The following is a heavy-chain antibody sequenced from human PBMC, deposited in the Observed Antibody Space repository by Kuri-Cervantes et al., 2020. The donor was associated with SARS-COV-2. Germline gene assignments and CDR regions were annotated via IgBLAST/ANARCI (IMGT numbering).Heavy chain of an antibody. D-gene: IGHD2-2*01. V-gene: IGHV3-23*01. CDR3: AKDSPEIVVVPAAPLYFHL. J-gene: IGHJ2*01. Sequence: GGSLRLSCAASGFTFSSYAMSWVRQAPGKGLEWVSAISGSGGSTYYADSVKGRFTISRDNSKNTLYLQMNSLRAEDTAIYYCAKDSPEIVVVPAAPLYFHLWGRGTLVTVSS. CDR1: GFTFSSYA. CDR2: ISGSGGST.